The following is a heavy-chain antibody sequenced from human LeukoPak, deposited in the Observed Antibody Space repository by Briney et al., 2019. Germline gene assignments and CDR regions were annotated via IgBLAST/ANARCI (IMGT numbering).Heavy chain of an antibody. CDR3: ASAVAGTGGPFDY. J-gene: IGHJ4*02. D-gene: IGHD6-19*01. Sequence: AGRSLRLSCAASGFTFSSYGMHWVRQAPGKGLEWLAVISYDGSNKYYADSVKGRFTISRDNSKNTLYLQMNSLRAEDTAVYYCASAVAGTGGPFDYWGQGTLVTVSS. CDR2: ISYDGSNK. V-gene: IGHV3-30*03. CDR1: GFTFSSYG.